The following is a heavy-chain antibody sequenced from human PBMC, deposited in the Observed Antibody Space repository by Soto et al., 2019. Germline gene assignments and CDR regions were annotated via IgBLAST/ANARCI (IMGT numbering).Heavy chain of an antibody. Sequence: GESLKISCKGSGYSFTSYWISWVRQMPGKGLEWMGRIDPSDSYTNYSPSFQGHVTISADKSISTAYLQWSSLKASDTAMYYCARHGDCSSTSPSPSNYVERSPYYYYGMDVWGQGTTVTVSS. V-gene: IGHV5-10-1*01. CDR3: ARHGDCSSTSPSPSNYVERSPYYYYGMDV. CDR1: GYSFTSYW. J-gene: IGHJ6*02. CDR2: IDPSDSYT. D-gene: IGHD2-2*01.